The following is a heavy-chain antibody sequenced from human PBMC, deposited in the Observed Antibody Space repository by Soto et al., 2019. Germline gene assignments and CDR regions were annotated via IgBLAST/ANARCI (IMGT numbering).Heavy chain of an antibody. J-gene: IGHJ3*02. CDR1: GFTFSSYW. V-gene: IGHV3-74*01. CDR3: ASAPQARSNPGI. D-gene: IGHD2-8*01. Sequence: EVQLVESGGGLVQPGGSLRLSCAASGFTFSSYWMHWVRQAPGKGLVWVSRINNEWSSTTYADYVKGRFTSSRDNANNSLYLQMQSLRDEDTAVYYCASAPQARSNPGIWGQGTMVTVSS. CDR2: INNEWSST.